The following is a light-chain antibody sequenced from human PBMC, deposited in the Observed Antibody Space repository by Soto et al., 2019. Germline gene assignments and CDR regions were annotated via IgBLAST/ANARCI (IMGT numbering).Light chain of an antibody. J-gene: IGKJ2*01. CDR3: QPYNSHSIT. CDR1: QSISSW. Sequence: DIQMTQSPSTLSASVGDRVTITCRASQSISSWFAWYQQKPGKAPKLLIYDASSLESGVPSRFSGSGSGTEFTLTTRTLQQPDFATYLSQPYNSHSITSGQGNKLEIK. CDR2: DAS. V-gene: IGKV1-5*01.